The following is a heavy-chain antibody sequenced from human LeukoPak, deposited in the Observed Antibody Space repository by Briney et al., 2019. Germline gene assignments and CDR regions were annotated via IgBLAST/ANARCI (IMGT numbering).Heavy chain of an antibody. CDR3: ARTYCSGGSCYDY. Sequence: KASETLFLTCAVSGGSISSSNWWSWVRQPPGKGLEWIGEIYHSGSTNYNPSLKSRVTISVDKSKNQFSLKLSSVTAADTAVYYCARTYCSGGSCYDYWGQGTLVTVSS. J-gene: IGHJ4*02. V-gene: IGHV4-4*02. CDR2: IYHSGST. D-gene: IGHD2-15*01. CDR1: GGSISSSNW.